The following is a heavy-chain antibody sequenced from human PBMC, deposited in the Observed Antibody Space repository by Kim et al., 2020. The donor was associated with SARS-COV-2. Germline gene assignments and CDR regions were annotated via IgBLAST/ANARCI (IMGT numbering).Heavy chain of an antibody. J-gene: IGHJ6*02. CDR1: GGTFSSYA. Sequence: SVKVSCKASGGTFSSYAISWVRQAPGQGLEWMGGIIPIFGTANYAQKFQGRVTITADESTSTAYMELSSLRSEDTAVYYCAGGGINPYGSGSPYYYGMDVWGQGTTVTVSS. D-gene: IGHD3-10*01. CDR3: AGGGINPYGSGSPYYYGMDV. V-gene: IGHV1-69*13. CDR2: IIPIFGTA.